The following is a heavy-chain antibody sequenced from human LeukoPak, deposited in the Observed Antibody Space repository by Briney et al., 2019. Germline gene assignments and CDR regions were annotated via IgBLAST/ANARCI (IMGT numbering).Heavy chain of an antibody. Sequence: PGGSLRLSCAASGFTFSSYAMSWVRQAPGKGLEWVSAISSGASSTHYADSVKGRFTISRDNSKNTLYLQMRSLKAEDTAVYYCAKGGAARHFDYWGQGTLVTVSS. J-gene: IGHJ4*02. V-gene: IGHV3-23*01. CDR3: AKGGAARHFDY. D-gene: IGHD6-6*01. CDR1: GFTFSSYA. CDR2: ISSGASST.